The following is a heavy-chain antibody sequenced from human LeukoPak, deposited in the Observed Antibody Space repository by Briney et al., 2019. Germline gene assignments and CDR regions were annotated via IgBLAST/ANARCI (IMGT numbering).Heavy chain of an antibody. J-gene: IGHJ6*03. CDR3: ARTIGDSSSETPRLPYYYYYYMDV. Sequence: GGSLRLSCAASGFTFSSYSMNWVRQAPGKGLEWVSSISSSSSYIYYADSVKGRFTISRDNAKNSLYLQMNSLRAEDTAVYYCARTIGDSSSETPRLPYYYYYYMDVWGKGTTVTVSS. V-gene: IGHV3-21*01. CDR2: ISSSSSYI. CDR1: GFTFSSYS. D-gene: IGHD6-13*01.